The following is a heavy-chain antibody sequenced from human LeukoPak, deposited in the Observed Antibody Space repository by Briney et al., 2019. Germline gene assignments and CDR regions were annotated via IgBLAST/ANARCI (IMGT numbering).Heavy chain of an antibody. J-gene: IGHJ4*02. Sequence: GGSLRLSCAASGFTFSNYAMSWVRQAPGKGLEWVSSLSGSGGSTNYADSVKGRFTIYRDNSKNTLYLQMNSLRVEDTAVYYCAKERRDNYYGSGNYFGGFDYWGLGTLVTVSS. CDR2: LSGSGGST. D-gene: IGHD3-10*01. V-gene: IGHV3-23*01. CDR1: GFTFSNYA. CDR3: AKERRDNYYGSGNYFGGFDY.